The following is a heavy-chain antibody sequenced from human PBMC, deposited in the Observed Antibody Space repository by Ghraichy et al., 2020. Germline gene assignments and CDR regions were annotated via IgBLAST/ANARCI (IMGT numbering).Heavy chain of an antibody. CDR3: AREYSSSSGRFDP. V-gene: IGHV4-59*01. J-gene: IGHJ5*02. D-gene: IGHD6-6*01. CDR1: GGSISSYY. Sequence: SETLSLTCTVSGGSISSYYWSWIRQPPGQGLEWIGNIYYSGSTNYNPSLESRVIISVDTSKNQFSLKLNSVTAADTAVYYCAREYSSSSGRFDPWGHGTLVTVSS. CDR2: IYYSGST.